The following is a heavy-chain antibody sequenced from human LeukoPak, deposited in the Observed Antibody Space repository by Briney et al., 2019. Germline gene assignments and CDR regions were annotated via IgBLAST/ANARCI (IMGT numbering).Heavy chain of an antibody. Sequence: VASVTVSCKASGYTFTVYYMHWVRQAPGQGLEWMGWINPKSGGTNYAQKFQGRVTMTRDTSISTAYMELSRLRSDDNAVYYGARDFLVVVVAANHNWFDHWGQGTLVTVSS. CDR1: GYTFTVYY. D-gene: IGHD2-15*01. CDR2: INPKSGGT. J-gene: IGHJ5*02. CDR3: ARDFLVVVVAANHNWFDH. V-gene: IGHV1-2*02.